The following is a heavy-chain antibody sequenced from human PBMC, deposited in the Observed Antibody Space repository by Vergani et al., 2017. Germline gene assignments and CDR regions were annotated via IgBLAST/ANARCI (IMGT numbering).Heavy chain of an antibody. CDR1: GGSISSSSYY. Sequence: QLQLQESGPGLVKPSETLSLTCTVSGGSISSSSYYWGWIRQPPGKGLEWIGSIYYSGSTYYNPSLKSRVTISVDTSKNQFSLKLSSVTAADTAVYYCARDRRTAAILGMDVWGQGTTVTVSS. D-gene: IGHD2-2*01. J-gene: IGHJ6*02. V-gene: IGHV4-39*07. CDR3: ARDRRTAAILGMDV. CDR2: IYYSGST.